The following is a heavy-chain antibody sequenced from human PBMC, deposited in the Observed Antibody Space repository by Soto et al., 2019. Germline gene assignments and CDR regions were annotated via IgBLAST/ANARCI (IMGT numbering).Heavy chain of an antibody. V-gene: IGHV4-59*01. CDR2: IYYSGST. CDR3: ARDYHWFGEHYFDY. Sequence: SGTLSLTCTVSGGSISSYYWSWIRQPPGKGLEWIGYIYYSGSTNYNPSLKSRVTISVDTSKNQFSLKLSSVTAADTAVYYCARDYHWFGEHYFDYWGQGTLVTGSS. J-gene: IGHJ4*02. CDR1: GGSISSYY. D-gene: IGHD3-10*01.